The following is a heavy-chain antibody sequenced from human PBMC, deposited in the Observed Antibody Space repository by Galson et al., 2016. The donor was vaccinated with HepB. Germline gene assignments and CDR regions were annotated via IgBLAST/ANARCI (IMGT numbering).Heavy chain of an antibody. J-gene: IGHJ4*02. CDR3: ARDRDSYNSPDY. D-gene: IGHD5-24*01. V-gene: IGHV3-33*01. CDR2: IWYDGSNK. Sequence: SLRLSCAASGFTFSSYGMHWVRQAPGKGLEWVAVIWYDGSNKYYADSVKGRFTISRDNSKNMVYLQITFLRVEDTAVYYCARDRDSYNSPDYWGQGILVTVSS. CDR1: GFTFSSYG.